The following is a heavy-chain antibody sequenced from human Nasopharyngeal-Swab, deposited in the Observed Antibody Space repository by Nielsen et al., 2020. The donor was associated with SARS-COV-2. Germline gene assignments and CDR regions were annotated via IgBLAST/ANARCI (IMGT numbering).Heavy chain of an antibody. V-gene: IGHV3-23*01. CDR2: ISGSGGST. CDR3: AKESRRLLWFGEARGY. Sequence: GESLKISCAASGFTFSSYAMSWVRQAPGKGLEWVSAISGSGGSTYYADSVKGRFTISRDNSKNTLYLQMNSLRAGDTAVYYCAKESRRLLWFGEARGYWGQGTLVTVSS. D-gene: IGHD3-10*01. J-gene: IGHJ4*02. CDR1: GFTFSSYA.